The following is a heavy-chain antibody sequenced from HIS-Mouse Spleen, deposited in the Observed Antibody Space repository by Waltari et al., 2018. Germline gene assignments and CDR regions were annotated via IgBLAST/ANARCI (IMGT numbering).Heavy chain of an antibody. V-gene: IGHV1-69*01. CDR2: ITPIFGTA. CDR1: GCTFSSYA. J-gene: IGHJ4*02. Sequence: QVQLVQSGAEVKKPGSSVKVSCKASGCTFSSYAISWVRRAPGQGLEWMGGITPIFGTANYAQKFQGRVTITADESTSTAYMELSSLRSEDTAVYYCARAIDPLNSRSFDYWGQGTLVTVSS. CDR3: ARAIDPLNSRSFDY.